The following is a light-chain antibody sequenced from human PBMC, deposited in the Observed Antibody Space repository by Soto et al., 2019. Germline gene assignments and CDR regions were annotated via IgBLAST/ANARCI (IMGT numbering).Light chain of an antibody. CDR1: SSDVGGYNY. J-gene: IGLJ1*01. CDR3: SSYTSSSTLVI. V-gene: IGLV2-14*01. Sequence: ALTQPASVSGSPGQSITISCTGTSSDVGGYNYVSWYQQHPGKAPKLMIYEVSNRPSGVSNRFSGSKSGNTASLTISGLQAEDEADYYCSSYTSSSTLVIFGTGTKVTVL. CDR2: EVS.